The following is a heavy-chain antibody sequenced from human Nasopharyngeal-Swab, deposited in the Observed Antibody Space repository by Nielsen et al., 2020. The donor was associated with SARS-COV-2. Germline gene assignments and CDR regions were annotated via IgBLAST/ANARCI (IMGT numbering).Heavy chain of an antibody. J-gene: IGHJ4*02. CDR3: ARDRWKISSWCHGFDY. CDR2: INAGNGNT. Sequence: ASVKVSCKASGYTFTSYAMHWVRQAPGQRLEWMGWINAGNGNTKYSQKFQGRVTITRDTSASTAYMELSSLRSEDTAVYYCARDRWKISSWCHGFDYWGQGTLVTVSS. V-gene: IGHV1-3*01. CDR1: GYTFTSYA. D-gene: IGHD6-13*01.